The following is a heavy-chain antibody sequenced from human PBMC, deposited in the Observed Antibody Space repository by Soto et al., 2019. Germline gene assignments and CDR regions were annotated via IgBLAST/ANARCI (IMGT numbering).Heavy chain of an antibody. J-gene: IGHJ4*02. CDR1: GCTFSHYW. CDR3: SYDTFGDKDF. Sequence: GGSLRLSGAPSGCTFSHYWMHWVRQAPGKGLVWGSRVNPDGTITTYADSVKGRFTTSRANAKNTLYLQMNSLGVEDTALYYCSYDTFGDKDFWGQGTPVTVSS. D-gene: IGHD3-9*01. CDR2: VNPDGTIT. V-gene: IGHV3-74*01.